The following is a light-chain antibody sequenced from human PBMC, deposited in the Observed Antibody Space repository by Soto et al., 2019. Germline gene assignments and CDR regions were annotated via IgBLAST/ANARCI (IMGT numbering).Light chain of an antibody. CDR1: SGDIGSYNR. V-gene: IGLV2-14*01. Sequence: QSALTQPASVSGSPGQSITISCTGTSGDIGSYNRVSWYQQHPGKAPKLIIYEVTDRPSGVSNRFPGSKSGNTASLTISGLQAEDEAEYYCSSYTNINTRACVFGTGTQLTVL. J-gene: IGLJ1*01. CDR3: SSYTNINTRACV. CDR2: EVT.